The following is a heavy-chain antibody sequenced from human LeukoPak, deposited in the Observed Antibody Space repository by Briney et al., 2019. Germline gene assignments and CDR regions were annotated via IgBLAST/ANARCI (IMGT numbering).Heavy chain of an antibody. D-gene: IGHD1-14*01. CDR1: GGTVSTNE. CDR3: ARGVEPLAANTLAY. Sequence: AGGSLRLSCAASGGTVSTNEMTWVRQAPGKGLEWVSVLYSDGNTKYADSVQGRFTISRDNSRNTLYLEMNSLSPDDTAVYYCARGVEPLAANTLAYWGQGTLVTVSS. V-gene: IGHV3-53*01. CDR2: LYSDGNT. J-gene: IGHJ4*02.